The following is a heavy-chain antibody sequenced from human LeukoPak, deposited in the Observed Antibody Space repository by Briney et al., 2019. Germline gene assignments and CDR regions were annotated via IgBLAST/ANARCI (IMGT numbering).Heavy chain of an antibody. J-gene: IGHJ6*02. D-gene: IGHD3-3*01. CDR2: IYTSGST. V-gene: IGHV4-4*07. CDR3: ASSGYDFWSGSPTPYGMDV. Sequence: SETLSLTCTVSGGSISSYYWSWIRQPAGKGLEWIGRIYTSGSTNYNPSLKSRVTISVDTSKNQFSLKLSSVTAADTAVYYCASSGYDFWSGSPTPYGMDVWGQGTTVTVSS. CDR1: GGSISSYY.